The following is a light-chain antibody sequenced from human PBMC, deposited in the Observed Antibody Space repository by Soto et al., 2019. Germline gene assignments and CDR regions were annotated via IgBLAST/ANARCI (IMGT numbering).Light chain of an antibody. CDR3: KSSTPRNTLV. Sequence: QSVLTQPASVSGSPGQSITISCTGTSSDVGGYNYVSWYQQHPGKAPKLIIYEVTHRPSGVSSRFYGSRSGNTASLTVSGLQAEDEAAYYCKSSTPRNTLVFGGGTK. CDR2: EVT. V-gene: IGLV2-14*01. J-gene: IGLJ3*02. CDR1: SSDVGGYNY.